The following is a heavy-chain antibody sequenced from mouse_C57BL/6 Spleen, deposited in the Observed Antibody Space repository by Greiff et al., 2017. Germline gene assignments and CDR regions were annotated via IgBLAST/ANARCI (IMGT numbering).Heavy chain of an antibody. Sequence: EVMLVESGEGLVKPGGSLKLSCAASGFTFSSYAMSWVRQTPEKRLAWVAYISTGGDYIYYADTVKGRFPISRDNARNTLYLQMSSLKSEDTAMXYWTRDRYGNYAMDYWGQGTSVTVSS. D-gene: IGHD2-1*01. CDR3: TRDRYGNYAMDY. J-gene: IGHJ4*01. CDR2: ISTGGDYI. V-gene: IGHV5-9-1*02. CDR1: GFTFSSYA.